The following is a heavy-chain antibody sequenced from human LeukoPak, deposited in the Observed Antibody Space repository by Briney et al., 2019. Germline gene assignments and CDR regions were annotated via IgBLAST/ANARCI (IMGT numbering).Heavy chain of an antibody. CDR1: GGTFSSYA. V-gene: IGHV1-69*04. CDR2: IIPILGIA. CDR3: AREAHDYGSHPNDY. J-gene: IGHJ4*02. Sequence: GASVKVSCTASGGTFSSYAISWVRQAPGQGLEWMGRIIPILGIANYAQKFQGRVTITADKSTSTAYMELSSLRSEDTAVYYCAREAHDYGSHPNDYWGQGTLVTVSS. D-gene: IGHD4-17*01.